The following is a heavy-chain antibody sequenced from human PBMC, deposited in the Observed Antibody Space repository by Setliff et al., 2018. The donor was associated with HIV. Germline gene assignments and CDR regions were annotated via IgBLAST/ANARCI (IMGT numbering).Heavy chain of an antibody. J-gene: IGHJ3*02. Sequence: SETLSLTCSVSGGSMSRVYWTWIRQPPGKGLEWIGYVSASGTTKYNPSLQSRVTISGDSSKNQFSLRLSSVTAADTAVYYCAKGGSWNDDSGAFNIWGQGTMVTVSS. D-gene: IGHD1-1*01. V-gene: IGHV4-4*08. CDR2: VSASGTT. CDR1: GGSMSRVY. CDR3: AKGGSWNDDSGAFNI.